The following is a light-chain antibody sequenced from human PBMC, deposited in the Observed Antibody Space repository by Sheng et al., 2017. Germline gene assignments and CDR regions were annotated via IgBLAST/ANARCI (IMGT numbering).Light chain of an antibody. CDR3: QSYDSSLSGYVV. V-gene: IGLV1-40*01. Sequence: QSVLTQPPSVSGAPGQRVTXSCTGSSSNIGAGYDVHWYQQLPGTAPKLLIYGNSNRPSGVPDRFSGSKSGTSASLAITGLQAEDEADYYCQSYDSSLSGYVVFGVGTKLTVL. CDR2: GNS. J-gene: IGLJ2*01. CDR1: SSNIGAGYD.